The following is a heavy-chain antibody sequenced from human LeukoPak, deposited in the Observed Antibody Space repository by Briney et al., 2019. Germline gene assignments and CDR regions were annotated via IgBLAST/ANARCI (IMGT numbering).Heavy chain of an antibody. J-gene: IGHJ4*02. V-gene: IGHV3-7*01. CDR1: GFTFSSYW. Sequence: GGCLRLSCAASGFTFSSYWMSWVRQAPGKGLEWVANIRQDGSEKYYVDSVKGRFTISRDNAKNSLYLQMNSLRAEDTAVYYCASQAGGYDFWSGDFDYWGQGTLVTVSS. CDR3: ASQAGGYDFWSGDFDY. CDR2: IRQDGSEK. D-gene: IGHD3-3*01.